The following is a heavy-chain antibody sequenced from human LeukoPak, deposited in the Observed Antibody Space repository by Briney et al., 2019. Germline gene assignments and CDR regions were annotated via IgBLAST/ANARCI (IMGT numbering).Heavy chain of an antibody. Sequence: PGGSLRLSCAASGFTFSSYEMNWVRQAPGKGLEWVSYISSSGSTIYYADSVKGRFTIPRDNAKNSLYLQMNSLRAEDTAVYYCARVLYYYDSSGLDYWGQGTLVTVSS. CDR1: GFTFSSYE. D-gene: IGHD3-22*01. J-gene: IGHJ4*02. CDR3: ARVLYYYDSSGLDY. V-gene: IGHV3-48*03. CDR2: ISSSGSTI.